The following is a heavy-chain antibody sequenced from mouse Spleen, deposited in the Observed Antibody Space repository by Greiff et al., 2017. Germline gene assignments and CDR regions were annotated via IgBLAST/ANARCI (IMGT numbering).Heavy chain of an antibody. CDR1: GFTFSSYA. J-gene: IGHJ2*01. V-gene: IGHV5-6*01. D-gene: IGHD2-1*01. CDR3: ARLYGNPYYFDY. Sequence: EVQGVESGGGLVKPGGSLKLSCAASGFTFSSYAMSWVRQTPDKRLEWVATISSGGSYTYYPDSVKGRFTISRDNAKNTLYLQMSSLKSEDTAMYYCARLYGNPYYFDYWGQGTTLTVSS. CDR2: ISSGGSYT.